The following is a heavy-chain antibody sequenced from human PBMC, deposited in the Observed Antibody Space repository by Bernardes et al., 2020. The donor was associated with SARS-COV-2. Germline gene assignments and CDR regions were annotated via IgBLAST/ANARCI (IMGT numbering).Heavy chain of an antibody. CDR3: ARSGYNHQGADS. CDR2: ISLSGRTM. J-gene: IGHJ5*01. CDR1: GFTFSSYE. Sequence: GGSLRLSCEASGFTFSSYEMNWIRQTPGKGLEWVSYISLSGRTMRYADSVRGRFTISRDNAKNSLFLQMNSLRAEDTAIYYCARSGYNHQGADSWGQGALVSVSS. V-gene: IGHV3-48*03. D-gene: IGHD5-18*01.